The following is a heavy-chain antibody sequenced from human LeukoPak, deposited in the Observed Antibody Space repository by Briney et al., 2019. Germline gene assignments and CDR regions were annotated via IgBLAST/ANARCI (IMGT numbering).Heavy chain of an antibody. J-gene: IGHJ4*02. CDR1: GYTFTSYG. D-gene: IGHD6-19*01. Sequence: ASVKVSCKASGYTFTSYGISWVRQAPGQGLEWMGWISAYNGSTNYAQKLQGRVTMTTDTSTSTAYMELRSLRSDDTAVYHCARVYSSGWCFDYWGQGTLVTVSS. V-gene: IGHV1-18*01. CDR2: ISAYNGST. CDR3: ARVYSSGWCFDY.